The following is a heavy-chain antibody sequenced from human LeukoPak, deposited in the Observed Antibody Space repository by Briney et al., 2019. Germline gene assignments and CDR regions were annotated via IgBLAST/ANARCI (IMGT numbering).Heavy chain of an antibody. D-gene: IGHD3-22*01. J-gene: IGHJ4*02. CDR3: ARERKGYYI. V-gene: IGHV1-2*06. CDR1: GYSFTSNY. Sequence: ASVKVSCKASGYSFTSNYIHWVRQAPGQGLEWMGRINPNSGGTNYAQKFQGRVTMTRDTSISTAYMELSRLRSDDTAVYYCARERKGYYIWGQGTLVTVSS. CDR2: INPNSGGT.